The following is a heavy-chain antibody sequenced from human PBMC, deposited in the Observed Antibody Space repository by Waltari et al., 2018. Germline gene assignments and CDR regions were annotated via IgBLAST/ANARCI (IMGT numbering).Heavy chain of an antibody. CDR1: GGSLSGYH. CDR2: INDSGRT. CDR3: ARGFGYYYYYMDV. J-gene: IGHJ6*03. V-gene: IGHV4-34*02. Sequence: QVQLQQWGAGLLKPSETLSLTCDVSGGSLSGYHWTWIRQPPGKGLEWIGEINDSGRTTYNPSLERRVTVSIDTANNQFSLRVRSVTAADTAVYYCARGFGYYYYYMDVWGKGTTVTISS. D-gene: IGHD3-3*01.